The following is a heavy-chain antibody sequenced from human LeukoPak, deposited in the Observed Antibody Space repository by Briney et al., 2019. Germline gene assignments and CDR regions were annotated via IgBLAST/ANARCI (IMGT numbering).Heavy chain of an antibody. CDR3: AKEEGGSCTIDY. CDR1: GYTFTSYG. CDR2: ISAYNGNT. V-gene: IGHV1-18*01. D-gene: IGHD2-15*01. Sequence: GASVTVSCKASGYTFTSYGISWVRQAPGRGLEGMGWISAYNGNTNYAQKLQGRVTMTTDTSTSTAYMELRRLRPDDTAVYYCAKEEGGSCTIDYWGQGTLVTVSS. J-gene: IGHJ4*02.